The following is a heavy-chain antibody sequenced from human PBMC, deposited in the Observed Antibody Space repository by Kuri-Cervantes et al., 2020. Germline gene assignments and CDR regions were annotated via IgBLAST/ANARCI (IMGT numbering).Heavy chain of an antibody. V-gene: IGHV3-48*03. CDR2: ITPGGVST. CDR3: SRPRLGSGYDWGY. Sequence: GESLKISCAASGFTSSSYEMNWVRQAPGKGLEWVSYITPGGVSTHYADSVKGLFTISRDNSKNTLYLQMNSLRAEDTAIYFCSRPRLGSGYDWGYWGQGTLVTVSS. J-gene: IGHJ4*02. CDR1: GFTSSSYE. D-gene: IGHD5-12*01.